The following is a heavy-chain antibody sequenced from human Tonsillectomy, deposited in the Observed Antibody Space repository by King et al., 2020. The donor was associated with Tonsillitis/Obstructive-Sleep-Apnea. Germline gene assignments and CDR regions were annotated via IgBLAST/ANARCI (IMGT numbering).Heavy chain of an antibody. D-gene: IGHD3-3*01. CDR2: IDPEDGER. CDR1: GYSLTELS. Sequence: VQLVQSGAEVRKPGASVKVSCKVSGYSLTELSMHWVRQTAGKGLEWMGGIDPEDGERIYAQDFQGRVTMTEDTSTDTAYMEVSSLRSEDTAVYYCAAEAPHPARMGLLFSACDIWGQGTMVTVSS. J-gene: IGHJ3*02. CDR3: AAEAPHPARMGLLFSACDI. V-gene: IGHV1-24*01.